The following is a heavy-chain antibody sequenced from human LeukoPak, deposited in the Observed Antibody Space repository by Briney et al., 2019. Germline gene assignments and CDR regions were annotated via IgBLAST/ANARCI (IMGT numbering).Heavy chain of an antibody. CDR2: ISSSSSYI. Sequence: PGGSLRLSCAASGFTFSSYSMNWVRQAPGKGLEWVSSISSSSSYIYYADSVKGRFTISRDNAKNSLYLQMNSLRAEDTAVYYCARGRLGTWTFLPGFRVGLDYWGQGTLVTVSS. V-gene: IGHV3-21*01. J-gene: IGHJ4*02. CDR3: ARGRLGTWTFLPGFRVGLDY. D-gene: IGHD7-27*01. CDR1: GFTFSSYS.